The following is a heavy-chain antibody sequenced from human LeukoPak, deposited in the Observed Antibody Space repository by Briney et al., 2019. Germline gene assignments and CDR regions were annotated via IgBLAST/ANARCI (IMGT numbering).Heavy chain of an antibody. Sequence: GGSLRLSCTVSGLRFGDYGMSWVRQARGKGLEWVSAISSSGGSTYYADSVKGRFTISRDNSKNTLSLQMNSLRAEDTAVYYCARDKPSTVTTYYFDFWGQGTLVTVFS. J-gene: IGHJ4*02. CDR1: GLRFGDYG. D-gene: IGHD4-17*01. CDR3: ARDKPSTVTTYYFDF. CDR2: ISSSGGST. V-gene: IGHV3-23*01.